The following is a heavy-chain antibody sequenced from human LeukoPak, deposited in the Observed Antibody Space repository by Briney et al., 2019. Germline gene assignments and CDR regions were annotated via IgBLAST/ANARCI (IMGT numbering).Heavy chain of an antibody. Sequence: ASVKVSCKASGGTLSSYAISWVRQAPGQGLEWMGGIIPIFGTANYAQKFQGRVTITADESTSTAYMELSSLRSEETAVYYCARGSLFQQQLVLDYWGKGTLVTVSS. V-gene: IGHV1-69*01. CDR3: ARGSLFQQQLVLDY. CDR1: GGTLSSYA. CDR2: IIPIFGTA. J-gene: IGHJ4*02. D-gene: IGHD6-13*01.